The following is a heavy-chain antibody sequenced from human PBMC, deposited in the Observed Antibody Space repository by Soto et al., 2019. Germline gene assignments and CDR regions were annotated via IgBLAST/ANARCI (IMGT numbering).Heavy chain of an antibody. CDR2: ISYDGTDE. CDR1: GFAFRSCA. CDR3: AKDRAMTDSFGIDS. J-gene: IGHJ4*02. Sequence: TGGSLRLSCAASGFAFRSCAMNWVRQAPGKGLEWVALISYDGTDEQYVDSVKGRFTISRDNSENTLHLEMNSLRAEDTAVYYCAKDRAMTDSFGIDSWGQGTLVTVSS. D-gene: IGHD5-18*01. V-gene: IGHV3-30*18.